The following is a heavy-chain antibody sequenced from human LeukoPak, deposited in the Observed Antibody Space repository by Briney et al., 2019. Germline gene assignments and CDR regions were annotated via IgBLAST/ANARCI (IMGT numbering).Heavy chain of an antibody. V-gene: IGHV3-53*01. CDR1: GGSISSSNW. J-gene: IGHJ4*02. CDR2: IYSGGST. Sequence: ETLSLTCAVSGGSISSSNWWSWVRQAPGKGLEWVSVIYSGGSTYYADSVEGRFTISRDNSKNTLYLQMNSLRAEDTAVYYCARSASIAAAAELDYWGQGTLVTVSS. CDR3: ARSASIAAAAELDY. D-gene: IGHD6-13*01.